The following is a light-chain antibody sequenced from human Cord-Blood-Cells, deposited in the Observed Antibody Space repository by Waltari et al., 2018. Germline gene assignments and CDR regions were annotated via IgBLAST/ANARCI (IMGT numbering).Light chain of an antibody. CDR1: QSVSSN. Sequence: EIVMTQSPATLSVSPGERATLSCRASQSVSSNLAWYQQKPGQAPRHLIYGASTRATGIPARFSGSGSGTEFTLTISSLQSEDFAVYYCQQYNNWPPWTCGQGTKVEIK. CDR2: GAS. V-gene: IGKV3-15*01. J-gene: IGKJ1*01. CDR3: QQYNNWPPWT.